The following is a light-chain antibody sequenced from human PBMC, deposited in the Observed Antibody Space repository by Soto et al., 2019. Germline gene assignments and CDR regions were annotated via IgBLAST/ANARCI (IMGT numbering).Light chain of an antibody. Sequence: DIVMTQSPLSLPVTPGEPASISCRSSQSLLHSNGYNYLDWYLQKPGQSPQLLIYWGSNRASGVPDRLSGSGSGTDFTLKINRVEAEDVGVYFGMQGLQSPPTFGQGTKVEIK. CDR3: MQGLQSPPT. J-gene: IGKJ1*01. V-gene: IGKV2-28*01. CDR1: QSLLHSNGYNY. CDR2: WGS.